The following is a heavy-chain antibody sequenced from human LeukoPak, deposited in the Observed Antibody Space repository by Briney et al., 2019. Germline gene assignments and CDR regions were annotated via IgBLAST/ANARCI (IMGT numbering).Heavy chain of an antibody. Sequence: GGSLRLSCVASGFTFSSYWMTWVRQAPGKGLEWVANIKTDGSQIYYVDSVKGRFTISRDNAKNSLYLQMNSLRAEDTAVYYCARLQRIFGVVSYMDVWGKGTTVTVSS. CDR2: IKTDGSQI. CDR3: ARLQRIFGVVSYMDV. CDR1: GFTFSSYW. D-gene: IGHD3-3*01. J-gene: IGHJ6*03. V-gene: IGHV3-7*01.